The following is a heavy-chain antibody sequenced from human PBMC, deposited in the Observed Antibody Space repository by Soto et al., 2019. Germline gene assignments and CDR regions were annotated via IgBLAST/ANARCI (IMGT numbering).Heavy chain of an antibody. J-gene: IGHJ4*02. D-gene: IGHD3-10*01. Sequence: PGGSLRLSCSASGFSFGDYDMGWFRQAPGKGLEWVGFIRRKSDGETTQYAASVKGRFTISRDDSKSIAYLQMGSLKIEDTAVYYCVRVTVEFDYWGQGTLVTVSS. V-gene: IGHV3-49*03. CDR1: GFSFGDYD. CDR3: VRVTVEFDY. CDR2: IRRKSDGETT.